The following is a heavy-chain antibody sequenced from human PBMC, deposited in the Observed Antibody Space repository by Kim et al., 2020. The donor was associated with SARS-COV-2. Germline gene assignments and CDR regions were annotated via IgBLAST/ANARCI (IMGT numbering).Heavy chain of an antibody. Sequence: SVKVSCKASGFTFTSSAMQWVRQARGQRLEWIGWIVVGSGNTNYAQKFQERVTITRDMSTSTAYMELSSLRSEDTAVYYCAAPITAYSGSYPWPPTDAFDCWGQGAMVTVSS. V-gene: IGHV1-58*02. CDR2: IVVGSGNT. J-gene: IGHJ3*01. CDR1: GFTFTSSA. CDR3: AAPITAYSGSYPWPPTDAFDC. D-gene: IGHD1-26*01.